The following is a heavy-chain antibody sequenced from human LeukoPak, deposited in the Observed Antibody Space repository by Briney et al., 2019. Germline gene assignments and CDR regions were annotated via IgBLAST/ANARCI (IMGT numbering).Heavy chain of an antibody. D-gene: IGHD2-15*01. CDR1: GFSLSAYW. J-gene: IGHJ4*02. Sequence: GGSLRLSCAASGFSLSAYWMTWIRQAPGKGLEWVANINRDGSQRNHVDSVKGRFTISRDNAKNSLYLQMDSLTAEDTAVYYCARDSTYSSGSRFYDRFDYWGQGTLVTVSS. CDR3: ARDSTYSSGSRFYDRFDY. V-gene: IGHV3-7*03. CDR2: INRDGSQR.